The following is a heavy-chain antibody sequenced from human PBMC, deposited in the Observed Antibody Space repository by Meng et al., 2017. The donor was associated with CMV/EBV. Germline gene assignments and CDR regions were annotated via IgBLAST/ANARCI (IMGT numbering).Heavy chain of an antibody. CDR2: INHSGST. J-gene: IGHJ5*02. CDR3: ARGGNWFDP. Sequence: QVQLQHWGAGRLEPLEALSLTCACYGCSFSGYCVSWIRQPPGKGLEWIGEINHSGSTNYNPSLKSRVTISVDTSKTQFSLKLSPVTAADTAVYYCARGGNWFDPWGQGTLVTVSS. CDR1: GCSFSGYC. V-gene: IGHV4-34*01.